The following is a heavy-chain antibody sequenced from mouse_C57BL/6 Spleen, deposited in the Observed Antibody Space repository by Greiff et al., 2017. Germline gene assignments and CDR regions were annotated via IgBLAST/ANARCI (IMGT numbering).Heavy chain of an antibody. V-gene: IGHV14-2*01. CDR3: ARGTGTEDYAMDY. D-gene: IGHD4-1*01. CDR2: IDPEDGET. CDR1: GFNIKDYY. Sequence: VQLQQSGAELVKPGASVKLSCTASGFNIKDYYMHWVKQRTEPGLEWIGRIDPEDGETKYAPKFQGKATITADTASNTAYRQLSSLTSEDTAVYYCARGTGTEDYAMDYWGQGTSVTVSS. J-gene: IGHJ4*01.